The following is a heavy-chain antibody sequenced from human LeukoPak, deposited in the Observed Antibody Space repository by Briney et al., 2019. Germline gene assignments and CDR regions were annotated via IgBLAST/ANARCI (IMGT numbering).Heavy chain of an antibody. V-gene: IGHV3-23*01. CDR1: GFTFDSYG. Sequence: PGGSLRLSCVASGFTFDSYGMNWVRQAPGKGLEGVSGISGSGVYTYYADSVKGRFTISRDNSKNTLYLVMNSLRVDDTAVYYCAKAVDLATISVDIWGQGTMVIVSS. D-gene: IGHD5-24*01. CDR3: AKAVDLATISVDI. CDR2: ISGSGVYT. J-gene: IGHJ3*02.